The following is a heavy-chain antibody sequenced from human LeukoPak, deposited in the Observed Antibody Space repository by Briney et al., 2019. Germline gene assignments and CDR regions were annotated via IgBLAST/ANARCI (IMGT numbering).Heavy chain of an antibody. V-gene: IGHV4-39*01. CDR1: GGSISSSSYY. Sequence: PSETLSLTCTVSGGSISSSSYYWGWIRQPPGKGLEWIGKIYYSGSTYYNPSLKSRVTISVDTSKNQFSLKLTSVTAADTAVYYCARVDYGDYSKDFDYWGQGTLVTVSS. CDR2: IYYSGST. D-gene: IGHD4-17*01. CDR3: ARVDYGDYSKDFDY. J-gene: IGHJ4*02.